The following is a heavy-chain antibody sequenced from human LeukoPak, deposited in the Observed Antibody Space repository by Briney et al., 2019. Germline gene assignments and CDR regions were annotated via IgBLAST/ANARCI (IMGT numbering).Heavy chain of an antibody. CDR2: INPNTGGT. J-gene: IGHJ5*02. D-gene: IGHD6-13*01. V-gene: IGHV1-2*02. Sequence: ASVRVSCKASGYTFTDYFLHWLRQAPGQGLEWMGWINPNTGGTDYIQKFQGRVTMTRDTSISTAYMELNSLRSDDTAVYYCVRVVRRAAAHAGNWFDPWGQGTLVTVSS. CDR1: GYTFTDYF. CDR3: VRVVRRAAAHAGNWFDP.